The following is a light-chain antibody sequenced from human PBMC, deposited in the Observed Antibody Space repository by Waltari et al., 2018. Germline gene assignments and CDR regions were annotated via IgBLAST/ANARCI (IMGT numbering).Light chain of an antibody. Sequence: QLVLTQSPSASASLGASVKLTCTLSSGHSSNVIAWLQQRPEKGPRYLMKVNSVGSHNKGDEIPDRFSGSSSGAERYLTISSLQSEDEGDYYCQTGGHGTWVFGGGTKLTVL. CDR1: SGHSSNV. J-gene: IGLJ3*02. CDR3: QTGGHGTWV. CDR2: VNSVGSH. V-gene: IGLV4-69*01.